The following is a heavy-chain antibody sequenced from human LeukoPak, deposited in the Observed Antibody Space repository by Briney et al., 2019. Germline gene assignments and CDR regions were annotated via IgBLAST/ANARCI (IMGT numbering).Heavy chain of an antibody. Sequence: GGSLRLSCAASGFTFSSYWMHWVRQAPGKGLVWVSRINSDGSSTSYADSVKGRFTISRDNAKNTLYLQMNSLRAEDTAVYYCARGGLELRFDPWGQGTLVTVSS. J-gene: IGHJ5*02. CDR2: INSDGSST. V-gene: IGHV3-74*01. CDR1: GFTFSSYW. CDR3: ARGGLELRFDP. D-gene: IGHD1-7*01.